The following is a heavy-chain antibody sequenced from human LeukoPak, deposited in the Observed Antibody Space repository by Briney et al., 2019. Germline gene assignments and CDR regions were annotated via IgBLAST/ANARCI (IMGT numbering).Heavy chain of an antibody. J-gene: IGHJ3*02. CDR2: IYYSGST. Sequence: SETLSLTCTVSGGSISSSSYYWGWIRQPPGKGLEWIGSIYYSGSTYYNPSLKSRVTISVDMSKNQFSLKLSSVTAADTAVYYCARHSGPRIAVAGTKIFAFDIWGQGTMVTVSS. V-gene: IGHV4-39*01. CDR1: GGSISSSSYY. D-gene: IGHD6-19*01. CDR3: ARHSGPRIAVAGTKIFAFDI.